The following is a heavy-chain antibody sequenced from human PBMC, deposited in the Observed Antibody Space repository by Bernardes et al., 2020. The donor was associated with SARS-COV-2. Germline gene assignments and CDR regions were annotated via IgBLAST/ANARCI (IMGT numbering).Heavy chain of an antibody. CDR3: TRSTRWGLDY. D-gene: IGHD7-27*01. CDR2: MSSSFSYI. Sequence: GGSLRLSCAASGFSANDYNMNWVRQAPGKGLEWVYSMSSSFSYIYYADSVKGRFTISRDNGENSVYLQMNSLKTDDTAVYYCTRSTRWGLDYWGQGTLVTVSS. CDR1: GFSANDYN. J-gene: IGHJ4*02. V-gene: IGHV3-21*04.